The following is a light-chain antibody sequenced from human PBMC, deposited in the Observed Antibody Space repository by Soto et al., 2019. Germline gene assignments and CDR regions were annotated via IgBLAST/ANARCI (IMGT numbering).Light chain of an antibody. CDR2: AVS. CDR3: SSYAGSKRV. Sequence: QAALTQPPYSSGAAGQSVTSSFTLTSIDVGGCNCFSCYQQHPGKAPKLLIYAVSTRPSGVPARFSGSKSGNPASLTVSGLQAEDEAAYYCSSYAGSKRVFGTGTKV. CDR1: SIDVGGCNC. J-gene: IGLJ1*01. V-gene: IGLV2-8*01.